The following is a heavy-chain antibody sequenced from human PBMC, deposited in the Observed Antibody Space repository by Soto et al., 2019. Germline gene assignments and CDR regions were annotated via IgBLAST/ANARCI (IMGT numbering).Heavy chain of an antibody. CDR2: TYYRSKWYN. CDR1: GDSVSSNSAA. Sequence: PSQTLSLTCAISGDSVSSNSAAWNWIRQSPSRGLEWLGRTYYRSKWYNDYAVSVKSRITINPDTSKNQFSLQLNSVTPEDTAVYYCARTYYYDSSGINDAFDIWGPGTMVTVSS. V-gene: IGHV6-1*01. D-gene: IGHD3-22*01. J-gene: IGHJ3*02. CDR3: ARTYYYDSSGINDAFDI.